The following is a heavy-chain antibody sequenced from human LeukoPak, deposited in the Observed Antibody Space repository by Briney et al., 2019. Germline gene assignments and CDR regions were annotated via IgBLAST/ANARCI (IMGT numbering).Heavy chain of an antibody. V-gene: IGHV4-4*07. CDR3: AREEFHYDSSGYYERWYFDL. CDR1: GGSISSYY. CDR2: IYTSGNT. J-gene: IGHJ2*01. D-gene: IGHD3-22*01. Sequence: IPSETLSLTCTVSGGSISSYYWSWIRQPAGKGLEWIGRIYTSGNTNYNPSLKSRVNMSVDTSKNQFSLKLSSVTAADTAVYYCAREEFHYDSSGYYERWYFDLWGRGTLVTVSS.